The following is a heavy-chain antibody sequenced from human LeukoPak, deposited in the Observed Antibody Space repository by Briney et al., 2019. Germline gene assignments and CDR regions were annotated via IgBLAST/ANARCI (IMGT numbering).Heavy chain of an antibody. Sequence: GASVKVSCKATGYTFTSYDINWVRQATGHGLEWMGWMNPNNGNTGYAQKFQGRVTMTRDTSISTAYMELSSLRSEDTAVYYCTRGQRGYSGYDFLYWGQGTLVTVSS. CDR2: MNPNNGNT. CDR1: GYTFTSYD. J-gene: IGHJ4*02. CDR3: TRGQRGYSGYDFLY. D-gene: IGHD5-12*01. V-gene: IGHV1-8*01.